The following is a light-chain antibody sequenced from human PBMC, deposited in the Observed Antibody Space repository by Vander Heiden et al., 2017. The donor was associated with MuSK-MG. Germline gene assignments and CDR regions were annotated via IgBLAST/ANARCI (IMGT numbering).Light chain of an antibody. CDR1: QSVSSSY. CDR2: GTS. CDR3: QKYGSSPWT. Sequence: EIALSQSPGTLSLCPGERATFSCRASQSVSSSYLAWYQQKPGQAPRLLMYGTSSRATGIPDRFSGSESGTDFTLTISRLEPEDFAVYYCQKYGSSPWTFGQGTKVEIK. J-gene: IGKJ1*01. V-gene: IGKV3-20*01.